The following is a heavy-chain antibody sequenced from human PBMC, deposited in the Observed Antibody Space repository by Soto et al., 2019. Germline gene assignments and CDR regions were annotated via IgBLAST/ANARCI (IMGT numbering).Heavy chain of an antibody. V-gene: IGHV1-58*02. D-gene: IGHD6-19*01. CDR2: IVVGSGNT. Sequence: SVKVSCKASGFTFTSSAMQWVRQARGQRLEWIGWIVVGSGNTNYAQKFQERVTITRDMSTSTAYMELSSLRSEDTAVYYCAREYQGQWLAYYYGMDVWGQGTTVTVS. J-gene: IGHJ6*02. CDR1: GFTFTSSA. CDR3: AREYQGQWLAYYYGMDV.